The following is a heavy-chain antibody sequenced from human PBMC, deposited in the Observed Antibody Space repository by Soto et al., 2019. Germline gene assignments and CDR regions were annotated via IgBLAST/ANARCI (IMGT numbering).Heavy chain of an antibody. CDR2: INHSGST. J-gene: IGHJ5*02. CDR1: GGSFSGYY. D-gene: IGHD2-15*01. Sequence: PSETLSLTCAVYGGSFSGYYWGWIRQPPGKGLEWIGEINHSGSTNYNPYLKSRVTISVDTSKTQFSLKLSSVTAADTAVYYCARGLPHIVVVVAAKARRANWFDPWGQGTLVTVSS. V-gene: IGHV4-34*01. CDR3: ARGLPHIVVVVAAKARRANWFDP.